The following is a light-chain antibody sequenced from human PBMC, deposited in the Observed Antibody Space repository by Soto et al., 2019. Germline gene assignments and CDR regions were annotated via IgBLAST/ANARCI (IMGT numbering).Light chain of an antibody. CDR2: AAS. CDR1: QSISSY. V-gene: IGKV1-39*01. J-gene: IGKJ4*01. Sequence: DIQRTQSPSSLSASVGVRVTITCRASQSISSYLNWYQQKPGKAPKLLIYAASSLQSGVPSRFSGSGSGTDFTLTISSLQPEDFATYYCQQSYSTLLTFGGGTKVEIK. CDR3: QQSYSTLLT.